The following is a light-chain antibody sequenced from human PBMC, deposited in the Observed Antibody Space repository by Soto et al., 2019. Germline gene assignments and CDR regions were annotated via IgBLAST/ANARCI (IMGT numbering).Light chain of an antibody. J-gene: IGLJ1*01. CDR3: CSYAGSYTQV. Sequence: QSALTQPRSVSGSPGQSVTISCTGTSSDFGGYNYVSWYQQHPGKAPKLMIYDVSKRPSGVPDRFSGSKSGNTASLTISGLQAEDEADYYCCSYAGSYTQVFGTGTKVTVL. V-gene: IGLV2-11*01. CDR2: DVS. CDR1: SSDFGGYNY.